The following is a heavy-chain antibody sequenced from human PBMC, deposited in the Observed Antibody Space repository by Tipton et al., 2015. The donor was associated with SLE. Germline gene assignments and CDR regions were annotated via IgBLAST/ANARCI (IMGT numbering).Heavy chain of an antibody. CDR3: ASLGMDYYFDL. CDR2: INHSGTT. CDR1: GGSFSGYY. J-gene: IGHJ2*01. D-gene: IGHD7-27*01. V-gene: IGHV4-34*01. Sequence: LRLSCVVYGGSFSGYYWNWIRQPPGKGLEWIGEINHSGTTNYNPSLKSRITISVDTSKNQFSLRLSSATAADTALYYCASLGMDYYFDLWGRGTLVTVSS.